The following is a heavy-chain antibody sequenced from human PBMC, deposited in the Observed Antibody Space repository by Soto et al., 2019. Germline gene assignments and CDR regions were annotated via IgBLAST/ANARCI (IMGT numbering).Heavy chain of an antibody. Sequence: SVKVSCKASGYTFTSYGIIWVRQAPGQGLEWMGWISTYNGNTNYAQKLQGRVTMTTDTSTSTAYMELRSLRSDDTAVYYCARSSGIVVVPAGKLDYWGQGTLVTVSS. D-gene: IGHD2-2*01. V-gene: IGHV1-18*01. CDR3: ARSSGIVVVPAGKLDY. CDR1: GYTFTSYG. CDR2: ISTYNGNT. J-gene: IGHJ4*02.